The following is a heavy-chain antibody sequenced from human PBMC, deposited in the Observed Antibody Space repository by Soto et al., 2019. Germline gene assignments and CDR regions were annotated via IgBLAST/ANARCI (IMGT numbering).Heavy chain of an antibody. Sequence: QVQLQESGPGLVKPSHTLSLTCTVSGGSISSGDNYWSWIRQPPGKGLEWIGYISYLGSTYYNPSLKSRLTISVDTSKNQFSLKLSSVTAADTAVYYCARAFNGWTYYFDYWGQGTLVTVSS. D-gene: IGHD2-15*01. V-gene: IGHV4-30-4*01. CDR2: ISYLGST. CDR3: ARAFNGWTYYFDY. CDR1: GGSISSGDNY. J-gene: IGHJ4*02.